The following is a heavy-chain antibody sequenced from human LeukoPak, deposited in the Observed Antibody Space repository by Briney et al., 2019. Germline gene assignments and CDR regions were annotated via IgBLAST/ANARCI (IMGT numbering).Heavy chain of an antibody. CDR2: IYYSGST. CDR1: GGSISSYY. D-gene: IGHD3-9*01. J-gene: IGHJ4*02. Sequence: SETPSLTCTVSGGSISSYYWSWIRQPPGKGLEWIGYIYYSGSTNYNPSLKSRVTISVDTSKNQFSLKLSSVTAADTAVYYCARLPVYYDILTGYPLGQFDYWGQGTLVTVSS. V-gene: IGHV4-59*08. CDR3: ARLPVYYDILTGYPLGQFDY.